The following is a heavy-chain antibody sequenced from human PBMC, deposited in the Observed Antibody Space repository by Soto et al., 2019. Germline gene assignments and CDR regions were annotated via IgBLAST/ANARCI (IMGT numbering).Heavy chain of an antibody. Sequence: EVQLLESGGGLVKPGGSLRLSCVASGFTFGSYAMSWVRQAPGQGLDWVSTISGGDTTQYAESVQGRFTISRDKAKNTLDLQMNTLRVEDTAVSYCAPGWDMATFWTDWGQGTLVNVSS. J-gene: IGHJ4*02. CDR1: GFTFGSYA. D-gene: IGHD3-3*01. CDR2: ISGGDTT. CDR3: APGWDMATFWTD. V-gene: IGHV3-23*01.